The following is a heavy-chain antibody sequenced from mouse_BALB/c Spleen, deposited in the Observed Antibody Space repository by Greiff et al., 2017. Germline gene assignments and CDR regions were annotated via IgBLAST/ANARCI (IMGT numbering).Heavy chain of an antibody. CDR3: ATLTVRYWYFDV. Sequence: VQLQQSGPELVKPGASVKIPCKASGYTFTDYNMDWVKQSHGKSLEWIGDINPNNGGTIYNQKFKGKATLTVDKSSSTAYMELRSLTSEDTAVYYCATLTVRYWYFDVWGAGTTVTVS. CDR2: INPNNGGT. V-gene: IGHV1-18*01. D-gene: IGHD4-1*01. J-gene: IGHJ1*01. CDR1: GYTFTDYN.